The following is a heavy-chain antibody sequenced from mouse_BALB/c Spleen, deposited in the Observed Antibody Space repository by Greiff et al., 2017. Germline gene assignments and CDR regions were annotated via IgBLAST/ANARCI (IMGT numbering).Heavy chain of an antibody. CDR1: GFTFSSYG. CDR2: ISSGGSTI. V-gene: IGHV5-6*01. D-gene: IGHD2-12*01. J-gene: IGHJ4*01. CDR3: ARPYYNAMDY. Sequence: EVQGVESGGDLVKPGGSLKLSCAASGFTFSSYGMSWVRQTPDKRLEWVATISSGGSTIYYADTVKGRFTISRDNPKNTLFLQMTSLRSEDTAMYYCARPYYNAMDYWGQGTSVTVSS.